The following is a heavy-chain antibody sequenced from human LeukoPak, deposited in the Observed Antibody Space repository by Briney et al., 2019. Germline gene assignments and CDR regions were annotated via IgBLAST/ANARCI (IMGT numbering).Heavy chain of an antibody. CDR2: IYHSGST. V-gene: IGHV4-38-2*01. J-gene: IGHJ4*02. Sequence: SETLSLTCAVSGCSISSGYYWGWIRQPPGKGLEWIGSIYHSGSTYYNPSLKSRVTISVDTSKNQFSLKLSSVTAADTAVYYCARGSSSSWYEIDYWGQGTLVTVSS. CDR3: ARGSSSSWYEIDY. CDR1: GCSISSGYY. D-gene: IGHD6-13*01.